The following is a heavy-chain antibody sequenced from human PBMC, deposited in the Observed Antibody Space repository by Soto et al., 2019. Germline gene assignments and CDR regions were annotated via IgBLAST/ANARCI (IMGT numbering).Heavy chain of an antibody. CDR1: GGSISSYY. D-gene: IGHD2-2*01. V-gene: IGHV4-59*01. Sequence: SETLSLTCTVSGGSISSYYWSWIRQPPGKGLEWIGYIYYSGSTNYNPSLKSRVTISVDTSKNQFSLKLSSVTAADTAVYYCAREDSTFWWFDPWGQGTLVTVSS. CDR2: IYYSGST. CDR3: AREDSTFWWFDP. J-gene: IGHJ5*02.